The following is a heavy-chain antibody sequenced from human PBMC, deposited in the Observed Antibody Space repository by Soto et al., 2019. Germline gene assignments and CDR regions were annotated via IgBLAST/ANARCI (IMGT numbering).Heavy chain of an antibody. CDR3: ARMYYYDSSGYYYDY. CDR2: IIPIFGTA. CDR1: VGTFSSYA. D-gene: IGHD3-22*01. Sequence: GXSVKVSCKASVGTFSSYAISWVRQAPGQGLEWMGGIIPIFGTANYAQKFQGRVTITADESTSTAYMELSSLRSEDTAVYYCARMYYYDSSGYYYDYWGQGSLVTVSS. J-gene: IGHJ4*02. V-gene: IGHV1-69*13.